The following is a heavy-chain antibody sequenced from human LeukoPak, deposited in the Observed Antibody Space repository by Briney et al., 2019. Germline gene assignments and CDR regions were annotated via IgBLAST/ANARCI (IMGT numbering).Heavy chain of an antibody. V-gene: IGHV3-23*01. D-gene: IGHD5-24*01. CDR3: ARDDSEDGYTITYFDY. Sequence: GGSLRLSCAASGFTFSSYAMSWVRQAPGKGLEWVSAISGSGGSTYYADSVKGRFTISRDNSKNTLYLQMNSLRAEDTAVYYCARDDSEDGYTITYFDYWGQGTLVTVSS. CDR2: ISGSGGST. CDR1: GFTFSSYA. J-gene: IGHJ4*02.